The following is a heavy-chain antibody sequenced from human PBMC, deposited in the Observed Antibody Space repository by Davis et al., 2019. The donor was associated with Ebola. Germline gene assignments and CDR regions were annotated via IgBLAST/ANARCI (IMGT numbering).Heavy chain of an antibody. D-gene: IGHD1-26*01. CDR1: GFTFSSYG. CDR2: ISYDGSNK. J-gene: IGHJ4*02. V-gene: IGHV3-30*03. Sequence: GGSLRLSCAASGFTFSSYGMHWVRQAPGKGLEWVAVISYDGSNKYYADSVKGRFTISRDNSKNTLYLQMNSLRAEDTAVYYCARDSGEWELLGGADYWGQGTLVTVSS. CDR3: ARDSGEWELLGGADY.